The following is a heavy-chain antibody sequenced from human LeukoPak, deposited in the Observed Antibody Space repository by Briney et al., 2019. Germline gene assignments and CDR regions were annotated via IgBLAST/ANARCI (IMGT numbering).Heavy chain of an antibody. J-gene: IGHJ5*02. Sequence: PSETLSLTCSVSGGSISSYYWSWIRQPPGKGLEWIGYIYYSGSTNYNPSLKSRVTMSIDTSKNQFSLKLNSVTAADTAVYYCAGMGSVWDNWFDPRGQGTLVTVSS. CDR1: GGSISSYY. CDR2: IYYSGST. CDR3: AGMGSVWDNWFDP. D-gene: IGHD6-19*01. V-gene: IGHV4-59*01.